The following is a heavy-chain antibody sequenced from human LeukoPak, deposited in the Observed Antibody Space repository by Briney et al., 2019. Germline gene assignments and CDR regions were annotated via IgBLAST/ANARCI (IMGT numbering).Heavy chain of an antibody. CDR2: IGGSGGVT. Sequence: GESLTLSCAVSGLTLSNYGMSWVRQAAGKGLEWVAGIGGSGGVTNYADSVKGRFTISTDSAKNTLYLQVNSLRAGDTAVYFCAKRGVVIRVILVGFHKEAYYFDSWGQGALVTVSS. CDR3: AKRGVVIRVILVGFHKEAYYFDS. CDR1: GLTLSNYG. V-gene: IGHV3-23*01. J-gene: IGHJ4*02. D-gene: IGHD3-10*01.